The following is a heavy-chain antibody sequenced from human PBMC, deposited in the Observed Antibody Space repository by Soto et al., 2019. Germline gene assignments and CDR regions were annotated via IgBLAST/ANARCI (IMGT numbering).Heavy chain of an antibody. Sequence: GASVKVSCKASGYTFTSYAMHWVRQAPGQRLEWMGWINAGNGNTKYSQKFQGGVTITRDTSVSTAYMELSSLRSEDTAVYYCAREICSSTSCYSNWFDPWGQGTLVTVSS. CDR2: INAGNGNT. V-gene: IGHV1-3*01. D-gene: IGHD2-2*01. CDR1: GYTFTSYA. J-gene: IGHJ5*02. CDR3: AREICSSTSCYSNWFDP.